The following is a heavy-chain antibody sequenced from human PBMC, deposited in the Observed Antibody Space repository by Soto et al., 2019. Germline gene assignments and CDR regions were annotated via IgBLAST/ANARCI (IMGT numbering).Heavy chain of an antibody. D-gene: IGHD2-2*03. Sequence: SETLSLTCTVSGGSISRSSYYWGLIRQPPGKGLEWIGSIFYSGSTYYNPSLKSRVTISVDTSKNQFSLKLSSVTAADTAVYFCAREGNLGRWIQPLDSWGQGTLVTVSS. CDR3: AREGNLGRWIQPLDS. CDR2: IFYSGST. J-gene: IGHJ4*02. CDR1: GGSISRSSYY. V-gene: IGHV4-39*07.